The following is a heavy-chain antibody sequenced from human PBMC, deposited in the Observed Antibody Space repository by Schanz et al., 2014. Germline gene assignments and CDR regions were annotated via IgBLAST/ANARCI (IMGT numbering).Heavy chain of an antibody. CDR1: GYTFTSYA. V-gene: IGHV7-4-1*02. CDR2: SNTNTGNP. D-gene: IGHD6-19*01. Sequence: QVQLVQSGSELKKPGASVKVSCKASGYTFTSYAMNWVRQAPGQGLEWVGWSNTNTGNPTYAQGFTGRFVFSLDTSVSTGYLQISSLKAEDTGANYCTTETIAMAGTVSIWGQGQLVTVSS. CDR3: TTETIAMAGTVSI. J-gene: IGHJ4*02.